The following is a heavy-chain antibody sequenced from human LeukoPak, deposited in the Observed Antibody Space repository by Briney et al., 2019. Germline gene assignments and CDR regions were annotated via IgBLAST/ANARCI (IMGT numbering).Heavy chain of an antibody. V-gene: IGHV4-61*01. Sequence: PSGTLSLTCTVSGGSVSSGSYYWSWIRQPPGKGLEWIGYIYYSGSTNYNPSLKSRVTISVDTSKNQFSLKLSSVTAADTAVYYCARTGNDFWSGYSNWFDPWGQGTLVTVSS. CDR1: GGSVSSGSYY. J-gene: IGHJ5*02. D-gene: IGHD3-3*01. CDR3: ARTGNDFWSGYSNWFDP. CDR2: IYYSGST.